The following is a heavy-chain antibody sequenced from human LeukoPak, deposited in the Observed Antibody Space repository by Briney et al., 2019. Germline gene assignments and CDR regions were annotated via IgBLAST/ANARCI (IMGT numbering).Heavy chain of an antibody. J-gene: IGHJ4*02. V-gene: IGHV3-48*04. CDR3: ARDHLQWLVPYFDY. D-gene: IGHD6-19*01. CDR2: ISTSSSTI. CDR1: GFTFSIYS. Sequence: PGGSLRLSCAASGFTFSIYSMNWVRQAPGKGLEWVSYISTSSSTIYYADSVKGRFTISRDNAKNSLYLQMNSLRAEDTAVYYCARDHLQWLVPYFDYWGQGTLVTVSS.